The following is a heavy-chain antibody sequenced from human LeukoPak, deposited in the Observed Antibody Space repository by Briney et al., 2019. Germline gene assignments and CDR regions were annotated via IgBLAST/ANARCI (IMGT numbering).Heavy chain of an antibody. CDR3: VIGGTYGSGS. CDR1: GFPFANTW. J-gene: IGHJ4*02. CDR2: ITGDGSSS. Sequence: PGGSLRLSCAASGFPFANTWMHWVRQAPGKGLVWVSLITGDGSSSNYADSVKGRFTISRDNAKNTLYLQMHSLQTEDTAVYYCVIGGTYGSGSWGQGTLVTVSS. V-gene: IGHV3-74*01. D-gene: IGHD3-10*01.